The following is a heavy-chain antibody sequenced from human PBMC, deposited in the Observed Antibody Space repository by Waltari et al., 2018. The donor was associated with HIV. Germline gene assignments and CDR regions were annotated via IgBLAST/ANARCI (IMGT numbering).Heavy chain of an antibody. Sequence: DVQLVASGGGPVKPGESLRLSCVTSGFLFNSYRMNWVRQAPGKGAEWVSSISSSGNFKHYADSAKGRFTISRDNAENSRYLQMDGLMAEDTAIYYCARDSRGSSSSLNWFDPWGQGTLVTVSS. J-gene: IGHJ5*02. CDR3: ARDSRGSSSSLNWFDP. CDR2: ISSSGNFK. D-gene: IGHD6-6*01. V-gene: IGHV3-21*02. CDR1: GFLFNSYR.